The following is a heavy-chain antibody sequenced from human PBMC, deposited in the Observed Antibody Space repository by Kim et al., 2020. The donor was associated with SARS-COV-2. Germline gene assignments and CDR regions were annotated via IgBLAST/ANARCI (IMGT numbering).Heavy chain of an antibody. D-gene: IGHD3-3*01. V-gene: IGHV4-34*01. Sequence: SETLSLTCAIYGVSFSSYSWYWIRQTPGKGLEWIGEIDHGENTKYNPSLKSRVAISADTSKNQFSLKASNVTAADTAVYYCVRGTNYYGRSFFVMDVWG. CDR1: GVSFSSYS. CDR3: VRGTNYYGRSFFVMDV. J-gene: IGHJ6*02. CDR2: IDHGENT.